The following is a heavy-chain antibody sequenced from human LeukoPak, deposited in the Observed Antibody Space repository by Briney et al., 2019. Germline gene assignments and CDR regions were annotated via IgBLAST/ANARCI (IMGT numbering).Heavy chain of an antibody. D-gene: IGHD3-10*01. CDR1: GFTFTSYG. Sequence: GASVKVSCKASGFTFTSYGFTWVRQAPGQGLEWMGWISAYDGGTKYAQKVQGRVTMTTDASTRTVYLELRSLRSDDTAVYYCARMSSYALLSYFDYWGQGTLVTVSS. V-gene: IGHV1-18*01. J-gene: IGHJ4*02. CDR3: ARMSSYALLSYFDY. CDR2: ISAYDGGT.